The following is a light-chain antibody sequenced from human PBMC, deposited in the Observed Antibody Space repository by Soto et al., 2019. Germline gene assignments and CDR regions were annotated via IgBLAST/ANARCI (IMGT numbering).Light chain of an antibody. V-gene: IGLV2-14*01. J-gene: IGLJ7*01. CDR3: SSYTSSSTLV. CDR1: SSDVGGYNS. Sequence: QSALTQPASVSGSPGQSITISCNGTSSDVGGYNSVSWYQQHPGKAPKLMIYDVSNRPSGISNRFSGSKSGNTASLTISGLQAEDEADYYCSSYTSSSTLVFGSGTQLTVL. CDR2: DVS.